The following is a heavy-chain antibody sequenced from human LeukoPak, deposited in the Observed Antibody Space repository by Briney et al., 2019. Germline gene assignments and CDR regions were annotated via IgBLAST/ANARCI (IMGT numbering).Heavy chain of an antibody. CDR2: INHSGST. J-gene: IGHJ2*01. CDR3: ARGRDYWYFDL. V-gene: IGHV4-34*01. CDR1: GGSFSGYY. Sequence: SETLSLTCAVYGGSFSGYYWSWIRQPPGKGLEWIGEINHSGSTNYNPSLKSRVTISVDTSKTQFSLKLSSVTAADTAVYYCARGRDYWYFDLWGRGTLVTVSS.